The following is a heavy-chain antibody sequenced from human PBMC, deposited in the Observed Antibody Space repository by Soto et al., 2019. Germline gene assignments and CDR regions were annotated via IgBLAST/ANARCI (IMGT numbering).Heavy chain of an antibody. D-gene: IGHD3-10*01. CDR1: DFDFSSYG. J-gene: IGHJ4*02. CDR2: SSYDGRET. Sequence: GGSLRLSCAASDFDFSSYGIHWVRQAPGKGLEWVAASSYDGRETFYADSAKGRFTVSKEMSKNTAFLQLNALRHEDTAVYFCARDSGWPILNFDNWGQGTPVTASS. CDR3: ARDSGWPILNFDN. V-gene: IGHV3-30*03.